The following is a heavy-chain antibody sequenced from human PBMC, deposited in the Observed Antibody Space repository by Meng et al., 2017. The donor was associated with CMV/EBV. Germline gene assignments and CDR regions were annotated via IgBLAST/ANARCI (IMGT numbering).Heavy chain of an antibody. CDR3: AGSTVVNVGGY. V-gene: IGHV3-48*03. Sequence: GGSLRLSCAASGFTFSSYEMNWVRQAPGKGLEWVSYISSSGSTIYYADSVKGRFTISRDRSTNTVHLQMNRLTAADTAVYYCAGSTVVNVGGYWGRGSLVTVSS. D-gene: IGHD4-23*01. J-gene: IGHJ4*02. CDR2: ISSSGSTI. CDR1: GFTFSSYE.